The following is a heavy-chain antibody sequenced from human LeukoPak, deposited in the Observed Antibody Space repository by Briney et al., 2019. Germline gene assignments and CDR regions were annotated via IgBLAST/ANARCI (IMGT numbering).Heavy chain of an antibody. CDR3: ARGFGSAWYGTFFDY. V-gene: IGHV1-69*06. J-gene: IGHJ4*02. CDR2: IIPVFGTP. CDR1: GGTFSTYA. Sequence: GASVKVSCKASGGTFSTYAITWVRQAPGQGLEWMGGIIPVFGTPNYAQKFQGRVTVTADKSTSTAYMELSSLRSEDTAVYYCARGFGSAWYGTFFDYWGQGTLVTVSS. D-gene: IGHD6-13*01.